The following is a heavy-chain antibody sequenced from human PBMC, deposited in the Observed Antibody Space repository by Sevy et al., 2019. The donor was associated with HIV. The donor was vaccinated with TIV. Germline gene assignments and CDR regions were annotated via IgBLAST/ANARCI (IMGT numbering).Heavy chain of an antibody. CDR3: AKDTSWESGTFDY. V-gene: IGHV3-23*01. D-gene: IGHD1-26*01. CDR1: GFTFSSYA. CDR2: ISGSGGST. J-gene: IGHJ4*02. Sequence: GGSLRLSCAASGFTFSSYAMSWVRQAPGKGLEWVSAISGSGGSTYYADSVKGRFTISRDNSKNTLYLQMISLRAEDTAVYYCAKDTSWESGTFDYWGQGTLVTVSS.